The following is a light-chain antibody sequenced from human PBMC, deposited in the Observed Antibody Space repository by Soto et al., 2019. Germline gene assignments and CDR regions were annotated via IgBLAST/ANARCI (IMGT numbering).Light chain of an antibody. Sequence: EIVLTQSPGTLSLSPGERATLSCRARQSVSSSYLAWYQQKPGQAPRLLIYGASSRATGIPARFSGSGSGRAFFLTISRLEPEDFAVYYCQQYGSSPRNTFGQGTKLEIK. V-gene: IGKV3-20*01. CDR3: QQYGSSPRNT. J-gene: IGKJ2*01. CDR2: GAS. CDR1: QSVSSSY.